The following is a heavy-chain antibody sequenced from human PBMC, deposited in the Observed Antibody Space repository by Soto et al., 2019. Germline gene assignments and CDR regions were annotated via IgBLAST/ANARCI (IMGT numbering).Heavy chain of an antibody. Sequence: PGGSLRLSCAASGFTFDDYAMHWVRQAPGKGLEWVSGISWNSGSIGYADSVKGRFTISRDNAKNSLYLQMNSLRAEDTALYYCAKDSGSSSWYYFDYWGQGTLVTVSS. D-gene: IGHD6-13*01. J-gene: IGHJ4*02. CDR1: GFTFDDYA. V-gene: IGHV3-9*01. CDR3: AKDSGSSSWYYFDY. CDR2: ISWNSGSI.